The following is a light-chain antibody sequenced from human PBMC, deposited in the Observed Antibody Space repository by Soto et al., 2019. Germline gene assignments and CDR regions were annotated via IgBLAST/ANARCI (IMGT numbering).Light chain of an antibody. Sequence: DIQMTQSPSSLSASVGDRVTITCRASRSIVNLLNWYQQKPGKAPKLLIYAASTLQSGVPSRFSGSGSGTEFTLTISSLQPEDFATYYCQQSFSGFGPGTRVEIK. CDR1: RSIVNL. V-gene: IGKV1-39*01. J-gene: IGKJ3*01. CDR3: QQSFSG. CDR2: AAS.